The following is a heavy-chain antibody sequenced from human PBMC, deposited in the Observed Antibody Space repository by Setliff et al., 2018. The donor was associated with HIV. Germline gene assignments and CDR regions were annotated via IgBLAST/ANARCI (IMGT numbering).Heavy chain of an antibody. CDR2: ISAYNGNT. Sequence: ASVKVSCKASGYTFTSYGISWVRQAPGQGLEWMGWISAYNGNTNYSQKFQGRVTITRDTSASTAYMELSSLRSEDTAVYYCARDGSGQQLYDYWGQGTLVTVSS. D-gene: IGHD6-13*01. V-gene: IGHV1-18*01. CDR1: GYTFTSYG. J-gene: IGHJ4*02. CDR3: ARDGSGQQLYDY.